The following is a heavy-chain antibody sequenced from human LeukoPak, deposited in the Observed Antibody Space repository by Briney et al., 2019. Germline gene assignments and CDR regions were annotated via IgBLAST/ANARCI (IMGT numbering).Heavy chain of an antibody. Sequence: GGSLRLSCAASGFTLSSYAMYWVRQARGKGLVWVSRFTADGSSTIYADSVKGRFTVSRDIAKNTLYLQMNSLRAEDTAVYYCARAQMGAPTDCWGQGTLVTVSS. CDR1: GFTLSSYA. CDR2: FTADGSST. D-gene: IGHD1-26*01. J-gene: IGHJ4*02. V-gene: IGHV3-74*01. CDR3: ARAQMGAPTDC.